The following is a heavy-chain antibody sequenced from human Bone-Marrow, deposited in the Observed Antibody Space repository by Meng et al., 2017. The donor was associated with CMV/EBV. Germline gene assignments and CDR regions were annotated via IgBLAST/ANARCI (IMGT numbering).Heavy chain of an antibody. J-gene: IGHJ2*01. CDR3: ARGIVVVPPGKVGSRRNWYLDL. D-gene: IGHD2-2*01. CDR2: LNPLTGNT. V-gene: IGHV1-8*03. Sequence: ASVKVSCKASGYSFTSYDMNWVRQATGQGLEWMGWLNPLTGNTGYAQKFQGRVTITRDTSRSTAYMELSGLRSDDTAVYYCARGIVVVPPGKVGSRRNWYLDLWGRGPLITVSS. CDR1: GYSFTSYD.